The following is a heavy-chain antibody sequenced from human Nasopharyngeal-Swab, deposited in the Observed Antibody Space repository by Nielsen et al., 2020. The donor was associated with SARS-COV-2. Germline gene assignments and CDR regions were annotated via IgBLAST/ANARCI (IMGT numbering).Heavy chain of an antibody. CDR1: GFTFTNYA. CDR2: INAGNDNT. V-gene: IGHV1-3*01. J-gene: IGHJ5*02. Sequence: ASVKVPCKASGFTFTNYAIHWVRQAPGQRLEWMGWINAGNDNTRYSQNFQGRVTITRDTSASTAYMELNSLRSEDTAVYYCAGFWSAYPLSWFDPWGQGTLVTVSS. CDR3: AGFWSAYPLSWFDP. D-gene: IGHD3-3*01.